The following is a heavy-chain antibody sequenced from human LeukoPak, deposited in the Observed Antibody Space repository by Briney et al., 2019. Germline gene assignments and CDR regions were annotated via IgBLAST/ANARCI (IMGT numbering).Heavy chain of an antibody. CDR1: GFTFSYHA. J-gene: IGHJ2*01. CDR2: ISHDGRNK. Sequence: GGSLRLSCAASGFTFSYHAIHWVRQAPGKGLDWVAGISHDGRNKYFADSVKGRFTISRDNSKNTVDLQVNTLRPADTAIYYCARTESYCSETRCPYWYFDFWGRGTLVAVSS. D-gene: IGHD2-15*01. CDR3: ARTESYCSETRCPYWYFDF. V-gene: IGHV3-30*01.